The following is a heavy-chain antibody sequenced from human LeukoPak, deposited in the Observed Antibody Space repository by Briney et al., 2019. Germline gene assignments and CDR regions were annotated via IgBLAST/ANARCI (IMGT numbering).Heavy chain of an antibody. J-gene: IGHJ4*02. V-gene: IGHV3-23*01. Sequence: GGSLRLSCAASGFTFNNYAMIWVRQAPGKGLEWVSGISGSGGSTYYADSVKGRFTISRDNSKNTLYLQMNRLRAEDTAVYFCAKDPLSYYDSSGYRYFDYWGQGTLVTVSS. CDR1: GFTFNNYA. D-gene: IGHD3-22*01. CDR2: ISGSGGST. CDR3: AKDPLSYYDSSGYRYFDY.